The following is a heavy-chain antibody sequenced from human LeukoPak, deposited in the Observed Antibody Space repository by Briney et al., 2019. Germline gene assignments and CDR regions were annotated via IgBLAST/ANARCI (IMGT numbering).Heavy chain of an antibody. CDR2: IYSGGST. V-gene: IGHV3-66*02. Sequence: TGGSLRLSCAASGFTVSSNYMSWVRQAPGKGLEWVSVIYSGGSTYYADSVKGRFTISRDNSKNTLYLQMNSLRAEDTAVCYCARDLLTYDFWSGYGYWGQGTLVTVSS. J-gene: IGHJ4*02. CDR1: GFTVSSNY. CDR3: ARDLLTYDFWSGYGY. D-gene: IGHD3-3*01.